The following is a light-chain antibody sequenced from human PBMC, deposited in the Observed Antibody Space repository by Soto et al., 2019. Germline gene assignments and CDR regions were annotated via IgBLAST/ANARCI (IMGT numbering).Light chain of an antibody. V-gene: IGKV3D-15*01. CDR1: QSVSSN. Sequence: IVLTQSPATLSLSPGERATLSCRASQSVSSNLAWYQQKPGQAPRLLIYGASTRATGIPARFSGSGSGTEFTLTIGSLQSEDFAVYYCQQYNNWPETFGQGTKVDIK. J-gene: IGKJ1*01. CDR2: GAS. CDR3: QQYNNWPET.